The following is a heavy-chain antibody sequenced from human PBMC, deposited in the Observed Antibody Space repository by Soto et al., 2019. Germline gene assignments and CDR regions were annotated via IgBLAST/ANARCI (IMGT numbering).Heavy chain of an antibody. D-gene: IGHD3-3*01. V-gene: IGHV1-69*04. J-gene: IGHJ4*02. CDR3: ERDPYDFWSGSLFH. CDR1: GGTFSSYT. Sequence: SVKVACKASGGTFSSYTISWVRQAPGQGLEWMGRIIPILGIANYAQKFQGRVTITADKSTSTAYMELSSLRSEDTAVYYCERDPYDFWSGSLFHWGQGTLVTVS. CDR2: IIPILGIA.